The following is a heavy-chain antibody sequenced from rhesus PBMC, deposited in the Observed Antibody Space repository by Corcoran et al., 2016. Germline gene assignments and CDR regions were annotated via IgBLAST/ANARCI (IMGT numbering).Heavy chain of an antibody. J-gene: IGHJ4*01. Sequence: EVQLVASGGGLAKPGGSLRLFFAASAFSFSADYMYSVRQAPGKGLESVLGISDTGGSTYYADSVKGRFTISRENAKNTLYLQMDSLRAEDTAVYYCARDGIVVVYTAHFDYWGQGVLVTVSS. CDR3: ARDGIVVVYTAHFDY. D-gene: IGHD2-27*01. V-gene: IGHV3S18*01. CDR1: AFSFSADY. CDR2: ISDTGGST.